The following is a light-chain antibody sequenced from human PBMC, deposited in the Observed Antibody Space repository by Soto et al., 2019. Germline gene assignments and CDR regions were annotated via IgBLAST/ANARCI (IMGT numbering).Light chain of an antibody. CDR2: GAS. CDR3: EQYNSWPPLYT. J-gene: IGKJ2*01. Sequence: EIVMTQSPATLSVSPGEGATLSCRASQSVSHNLAWYQQKPGQAPRLLIYGASTRATGIPTRFSGSGSGTEFTLTISSLRSGDFAVYYCEQYNSWPPLYTFGQGTKVDIK. CDR1: QSVSHN. V-gene: IGKV3-15*01.